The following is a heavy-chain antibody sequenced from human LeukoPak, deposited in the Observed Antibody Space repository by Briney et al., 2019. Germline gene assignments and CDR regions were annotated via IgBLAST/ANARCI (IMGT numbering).Heavy chain of an antibody. D-gene: IGHD4-17*01. V-gene: IGHV4-59*11. CDR1: GGSMSGHY. CDR3: ARGGLTTVIPFDY. J-gene: IGHJ4*02. Sequence: SETLSLTCTVSGGSMSGHYWSWVRQPPGEGLEWVGFVHHTGSTNYHPSLKSRVTFSVDTSKNQCSLKLTSVTAADTAVYFCARGGLTTVIPFDYWGQGALVTVSS. CDR2: VHHTGST.